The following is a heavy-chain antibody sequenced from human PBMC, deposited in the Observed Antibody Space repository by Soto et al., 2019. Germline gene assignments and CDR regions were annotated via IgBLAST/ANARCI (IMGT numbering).Heavy chain of an antibody. V-gene: IGHV4-61*01. CDR3: ARMSVTMRNWFDP. Sequence: SSETLSLTCTVSGGSVSSGNYYWNWIRQPPGKGLDWIGYIYFTGSTSYNPSLKSRVTMSLDTSKDQFSLKLNSVTAADTAVYYCARMSVTMRNWFDPWGQGTLVTVSS. J-gene: IGHJ5*02. CDR2: IYFTGST. CDR1: GGSVSSGNYY. D-gene: IGHD3-22*01.